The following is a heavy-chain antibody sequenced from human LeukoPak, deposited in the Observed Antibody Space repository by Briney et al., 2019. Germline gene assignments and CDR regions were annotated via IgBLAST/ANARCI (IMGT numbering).Heavy chain of an antibody. CDR2: INQDGSEE. J-gene: IGHJ4*02. CDR1: GFTFSHYW. D-gene: IGHD5-12*01. CDR3: VRDGGVSGYDLLDY. Sequence: GGSLRLSCAASGFTFSHYWMTWVRQAPGKGLEWVAQINQDGSEEYYMDSVKARFTISRDNAKNSVFLQMNSLRAEDTAVYYCVRDGGVSGYDLLDYWGQGTFDTVSS. V-gene: IGHV3-7*01.